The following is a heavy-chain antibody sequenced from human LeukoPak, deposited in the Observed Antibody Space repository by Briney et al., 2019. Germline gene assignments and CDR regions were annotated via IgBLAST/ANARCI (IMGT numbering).Heavy chain of an antibody. CDR3: ARVNYYDSSARFDP. V-gene: IGHV4-59*01. J-gene: IGHJ5*02. CDR2: IYYSGST. D-gene: IGHD3-22*01. CDR1: GGSISSYY. Sequence: SETLSLTCTVSGGSISSYYWSWIRQPPGKGLEWIGYIYYSGSTNYNPSLKSRVTISVDTSKNQFSLKLSSGTAADTAVYYCARVNYYDSSARFDPWGQGTLVTVSS.